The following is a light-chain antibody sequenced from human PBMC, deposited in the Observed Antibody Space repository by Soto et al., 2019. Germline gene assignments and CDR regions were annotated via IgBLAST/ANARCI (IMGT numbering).Light chain of an antibody. Sequence: DIKMTQSPSILSASVGDRVTITCRASQSISSWLAWYQQKPGKAPKLLIYDASSLESGVPSRFSGSGSGTGFTLTISSLQPEDFAVYYCQQRSNWPDAFGQRTRLEIK. J-gene: IGKJ5*01. CDR1: QSISSW. CDR3: QQRSNWPDA. V-gene: IGKV1-5*01. CDR2: DAS.